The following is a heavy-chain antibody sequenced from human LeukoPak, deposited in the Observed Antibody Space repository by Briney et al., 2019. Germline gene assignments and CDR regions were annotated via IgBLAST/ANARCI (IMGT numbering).Heavy chain of an antibody. J-gene: IGHJ6*02. CDR2: ISSSSSYI. CDR1: GFTFSSYS. V-gene: IGHV3-21*01. CDR3: GRGLPNYYGMDV. Sequence: PGGSLRLSCAASGFTFSSYSMNWVRQAPGKGLEWVSSISSSSSYIYYADSVKGRFTISRDNAKNTVYLQMNSLRTEDTAVYYCGRGLPNYYGMDVWGQGTTVTVSS.